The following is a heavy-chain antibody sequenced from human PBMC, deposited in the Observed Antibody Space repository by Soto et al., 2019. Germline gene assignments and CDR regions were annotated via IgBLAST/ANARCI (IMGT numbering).Heavy chain of an antibody. V-gene: IGHV4-31*03. J-gene: IGHJ4*02. CDR1: GDSISNGPYL. D-gene: IGHD1-20*01. CDR2: IFFNGIT. Sequence: SLTCTCSGDSISNGPYLWSAIRQPPGKGLEWIGYIFFNGITYYSPSLKSRVTISVDTSKNHFSLSLNSVTAADTGVYYCARESGITGTRAFTHGGQGILGTVSS. CDR3: ARESGITGTRAFTH.